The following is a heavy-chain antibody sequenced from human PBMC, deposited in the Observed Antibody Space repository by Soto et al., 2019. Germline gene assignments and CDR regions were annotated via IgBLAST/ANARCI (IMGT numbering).Heavy chain of an antibody. J-gene: IGHJ4*02. CDR1: GYTFTSYG. CDR3: ARGPKVPPGGGSIHY. CDR2: ISAYNGNT. D-gene: IGHD2-15*01. V-gene: IGHV1-18*01. Sequence: GASVKVSCKASGYTFTSYGISWVRQAPGQGLEWMGWISAYNGNTNYAQKLQGRVTMTTDTSTSTAYMELRSLRSDDTAVYYCARGPKVPPGGGSIHYWGQGTLVTVSS.